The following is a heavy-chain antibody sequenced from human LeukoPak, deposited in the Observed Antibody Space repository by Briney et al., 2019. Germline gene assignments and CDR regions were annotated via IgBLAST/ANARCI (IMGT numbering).Heavy chain of an antibody. J-gene: IGHJ4*02. CDR3: AKWGDYDALTGYYVPDY. CDR2: ILGSGGST. D-gene: IGHD3-9*01. CDR1: GFTFSNYA. V-gene: IGHV3-23*01. Sequence: GGSLRLSCAASGFTFSNYAMSWVRQAPGKGLEGVSAILGSGGSTYYADSVKGRFTVSRDNSKSTLYLQMNSLRAEDTALYYCAKWGDYDALTGYYVPDYWGQGTLVTVSS.